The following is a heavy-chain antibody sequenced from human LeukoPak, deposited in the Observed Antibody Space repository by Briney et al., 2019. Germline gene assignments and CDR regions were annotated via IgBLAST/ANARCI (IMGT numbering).Heavy chain of an antibody. CDR1: GFTFSNYW. Sequence: GGSLRLSCAASGFTFSNYWMSWIRQAPGKGLEWVANIKQEGSEKYHVDSVKGRFTISRDNAKNSLYLQMNSLRAEDTAVYFCARVSSGYYLDYWGQGTLVTVSS. V-gene: IGHV3-7*03. J-gene: IGHJ4*02. CDR3: ARVSSGYYLDY. CDR2: IKQEGSEK. D-gene: IGHD3-22*01.